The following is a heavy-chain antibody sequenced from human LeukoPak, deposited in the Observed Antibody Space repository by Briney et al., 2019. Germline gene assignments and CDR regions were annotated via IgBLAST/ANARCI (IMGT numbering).Heavy chain of an antibody. CDR3: AKDKDHYDILTPFDY. V-gene: IGHV3-23*01. Sequence: GGSPRLSCAASGFTFSSYAMSWVRQAPGKGLEWVSAISGSGGSTYYADSVKGRFTISRDNSKNTLYLQMNSLRAEDTAVYYCAKDKDHYDILTPFDYWGQGTLVTVSS. CDR1: GFTFSSYA. J-gene: IGHJ4*02. D-gene: IGHD3-9*01. CDR2: ISGSGGST.